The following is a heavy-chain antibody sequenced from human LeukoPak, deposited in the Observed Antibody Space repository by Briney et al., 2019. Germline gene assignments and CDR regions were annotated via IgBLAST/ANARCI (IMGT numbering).Heavy chain of an antibody. CDR3: ARVRYYEDV. V-gene: IGHV3-7*01. CDR2: IKQDGSEK. J-gene: IGHJ6*02. Sequence: GGSLRLSCTASGFTFNNYWMSWVRQASGKGLEWVANIKQDGSEKYYVDSVGGRFTISRDNAKNSLFLQMNTLRAEDTAVYYCARVRYYEDVWGQGTTVTVSS. D-gene: IGHD2/OR15-2a*01. CDR1: GFTFNNYW.